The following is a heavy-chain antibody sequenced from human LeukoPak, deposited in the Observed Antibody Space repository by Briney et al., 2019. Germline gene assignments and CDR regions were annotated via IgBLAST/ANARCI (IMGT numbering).Heavy chain of an antibody. CDR1: GFTFSSYE. CDR3: AKGQISRSDRFDY. J-gene: IGHJ4*02. D-gene: IGHD3-3*02. V-gene: IGHV3-48*03. Sequence: GGSLRLSCAASGFTFSSYEMNWVRQAPGKGLEWVSYITGSASNIYYADSVKGRFTVSRDNSKNTLYLQMNSLRAEDTAVYYCAKGQISRSDRFDYWGQGTLVTVSS. CDR2: ITGSASNI.